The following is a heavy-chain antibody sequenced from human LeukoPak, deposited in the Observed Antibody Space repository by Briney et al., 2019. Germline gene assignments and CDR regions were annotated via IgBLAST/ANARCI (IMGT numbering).Heavy chain of an antibody. D-gene: IGHD6-19*01. CDR2: INSDGSST. CDR3: AREQWLVSWFDP. V-gene: IGHV3-74*01. CDR1: GFTFSSYW. Sequence: GGSLRLSCAASGFTFSSYWMHWVRQAPGKGLVWVSRINSDGSSTSYADSVKGRFTISRDNAKNTLYLQTNSLRAEDTAVYYCAREQWLVSWFDPWGQGTLVTVSS. J-gene: IGHJ5*02.